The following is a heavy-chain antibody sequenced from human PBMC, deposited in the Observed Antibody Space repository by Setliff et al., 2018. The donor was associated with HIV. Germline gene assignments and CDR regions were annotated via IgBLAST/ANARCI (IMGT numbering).Heavy chain of an antibody. CDR3: ARAKTIGSSALFLDP. Sequence: PSETLSLTCTVSGASIRSQYWSWIRQHPGKGLEWIGNIYYSGGTPYNPSLQSRVSISVDMSKNQFTLKLTSLTAADTAVYYCARAKTIGSSALFLDPWGQGTPVTVSS. V-gene: IGHV4-31*03. CDR1: GASIRSQY. CDR2: IYYSGGT. J-gene: IGHJ5*02. D-gene: IGHD2-2*03.